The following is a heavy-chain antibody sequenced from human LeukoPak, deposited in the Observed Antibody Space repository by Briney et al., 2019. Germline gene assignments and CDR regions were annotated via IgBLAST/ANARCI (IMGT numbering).Heavy chain of an antibody. Sequence: QTGGSLRLSCAASGFTFSTYWMHWVRQAPGKGLVWVSRIHSDGRSTSYADSVNSRFTISRDNAKNTLYLQMNSLRAEDTAVYYCARDRPGNTAIDYWGQGTLVTVSS. CDR1: GFTFSTYW. CDR3: ARDRPGNTAIDY. V-gene: IGHV3-74*01. CDR2: IHSDGRST. J-gene: IGHJ4*02. D-gene: IGHD5-18*01.